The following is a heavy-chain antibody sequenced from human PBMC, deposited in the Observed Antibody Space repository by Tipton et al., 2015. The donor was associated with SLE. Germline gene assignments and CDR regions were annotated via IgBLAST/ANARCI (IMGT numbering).Heavy chain of an antibody. J-gene: IGHJ6*03. CDR2: IYYSGGT. CDR1: GGSISSYY. CDR3: AREIYYYYYMDV. V-gene: IGHV4-59*12. Sequence: LRLSCTVSGGSISSYYWSWIRQPPGKGLEWIGYIYYSGGTYYNPSLKSRVTISVDTSKNQFSLKLSSVTAADTAVYYCAREIYYYYYMDVWGKGTTVTVSS.